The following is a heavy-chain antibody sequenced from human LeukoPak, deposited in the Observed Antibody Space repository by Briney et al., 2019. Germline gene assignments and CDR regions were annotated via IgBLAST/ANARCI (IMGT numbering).Heavy chain of an antibody. Sequence: GGSLRHSCAASGFTFSDYYMSWIRQAPGKGLEWVSYISSSGSTKYYADSVKGRFTVSRDNAKNSLDLQMNSLRADDAAVYYCARDSTSVGAFDPWGQGALVTVSS. CDR2: ISSSGSTK. CDR3: ARDSTSVGAFDP. J-gene: IGHJ5*02. V-gene: IGHV3-11*01. CDR1: GFTFSDYY.